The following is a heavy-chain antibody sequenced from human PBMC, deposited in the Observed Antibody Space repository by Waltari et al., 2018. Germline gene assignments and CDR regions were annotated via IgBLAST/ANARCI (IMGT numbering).Heavy chain of an antibody. V-gene: IGHV4-34*01. Sequence: QVKLEQWGAGLLKPSDNLSLTCAVYGGPFSGNYWTWIRQSPGKGLEWIGDINDSGVTKYNASLQSRVRMLIDTSKKQFSLMLRSVTAADTAVYYCARRGRGYTYNYLPYWGPGNLVTVS. J-gene: IGHJ4*02. D-gene: IGHD5-18*01. CDR1: GGPFSGNY. CDR3: ARRGRGYTYNYLPY. CDR2: INDSGVT.